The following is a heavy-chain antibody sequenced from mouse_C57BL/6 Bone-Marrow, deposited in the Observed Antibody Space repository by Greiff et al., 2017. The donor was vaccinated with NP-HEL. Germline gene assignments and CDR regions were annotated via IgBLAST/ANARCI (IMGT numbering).Heavy chain of an antibody. J-gene: IGHJ2*01. V-gene: IGHV2-2*01. CDR3: ATKDY. CDR2: IWSGGST. Sequence: VKLVESGPGLVQPSQSLSITCTVSVFSLTSYGVHWVRQSPGKGLEWLGVIWSGGSTDYNAAFISRLSISKDNSKSQVFFKMNSLQADDTAIYYCATKDYWGQGTTLTVSS. CDR1: VFSLTSYG.